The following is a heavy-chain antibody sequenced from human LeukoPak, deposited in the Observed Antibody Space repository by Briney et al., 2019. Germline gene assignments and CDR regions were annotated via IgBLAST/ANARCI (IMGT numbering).Heavy chain of an antibody. D-gene: IGHD3-22*01. CDR1: GGSISSYY. V-gene: IGHV4-59*01. Sequence: SETLSLTCTVSGGSISSYYWSWIRQPPEKGLEWIGYIYYSGSTNYNPSLKSRVTISVDTSKNQFSLKLSSVTAADTAVYYCAREGRYYDSSGYYSDWGQGTLVTVSS. CDR2: IYYSGST. CDR3: AREGRYYDSSGYYSD. J-gene: IGHJ4*02.